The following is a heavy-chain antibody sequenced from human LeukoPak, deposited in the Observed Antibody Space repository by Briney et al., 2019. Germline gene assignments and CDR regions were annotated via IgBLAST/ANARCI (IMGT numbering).Heavy chain of an antibody. J-gene: IGHJ4*02. CDR1: GFTFSTYV. Sequence: GGSLRLSRAASGFTFSTYVMHWVRQAPGKGLEGVSFIWYDGNNKYYADFVKGRITVSRDNNKNAVYLQMNILRAEETAVYYCSKMGEGDYDILTDYWGQGTLVTVSS. CDR3: SKMGEGDYDILTDY. CDR2: IWYDGNNK. D-gene: IGHD3-9*01. V-gene: IGHV3-30*02.